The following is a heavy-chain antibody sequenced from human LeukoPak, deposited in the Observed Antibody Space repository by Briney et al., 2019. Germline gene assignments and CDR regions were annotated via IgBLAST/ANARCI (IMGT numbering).Heavy chain of an antibody. CDR2: IYYSGTT. CDR3: ARVGVGVGNAMDV. J-gene: IGHJ6*04. Sequence: SETLSLTCTVSGGSISTYYWPWIRQPPGKGLEWIGYIYYSGTTNYNPSLKSRVTMSVDTSKNQFSLKLSSVTAADTAVYYCARVGVGVGNAMDVWGEGTTVTVSS. D-gene: IGHD2-21*01. CDR1: GGSISTYY. V-gene: IGHV4-59*01.